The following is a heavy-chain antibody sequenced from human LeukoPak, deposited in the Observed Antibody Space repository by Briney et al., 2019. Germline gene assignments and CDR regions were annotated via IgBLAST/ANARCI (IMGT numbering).Heavy chain of an antibody. CDR2: INPSGGST. V-gene: IGHV1-46*03. CDR3: AKSGNSMTTGTADP. J-gene: IGHJ5*02. D-gene: IGHD2/OR15-2a*01. CDR1: GYTFTSYF. Sequence: ASVKVSCKASGYTFTSYFMHWLRQAPGQGLEWMGIINPSGGSTTYAQKFQGRVTITRDTSTSTVYMELSSLRAEDTAVYYCAKSGNSMTTGTADPWGQGTLVTVSS.